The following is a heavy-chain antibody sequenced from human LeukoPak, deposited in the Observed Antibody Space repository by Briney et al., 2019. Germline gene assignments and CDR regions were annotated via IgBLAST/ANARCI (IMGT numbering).Heavy chain of an antibody. CDR1: GGSISSYY. CDR3: AGGYCSGGSCFTEDAFDI. CDR2: IYYSGST. Sequence: SETLSLTCSVSGGSISSYYWSWIRQPPGKGLEWIGSIYYSGSTYYNPSLKSRVTISVDTSKNQFSLKLSSVTAADTAVYYCAGGYCSGGSCFTEDAFDIWGQGTMVTVSS. V-gene: IGHV4-59*04. D-gene: IGHD2-15*01. J-gene: IGHJ3*02.